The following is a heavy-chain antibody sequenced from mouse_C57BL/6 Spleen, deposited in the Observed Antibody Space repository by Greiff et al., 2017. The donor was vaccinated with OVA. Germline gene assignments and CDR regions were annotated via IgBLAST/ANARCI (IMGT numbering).Heavy chain of an antibody. Sequence: EVKLMESGPGLVKPSQSLSLTCSVTGYSITSGYYWNWIRQFPGNKLEWMGYISYDGSNNYNPSLKNRISITRDTSKNQFFLKLNSVTTEDTATYYCARVGGNYYFDYWGQGTTLTVSS. J-gene: IGHJ2*01. CDR3: ARVGGNYYFDY. V-gene: IGHV3-6*01. CDR1: GYSITSGYY. CDR2: ISYDGSN. D-gene: IGHD2-1*01.